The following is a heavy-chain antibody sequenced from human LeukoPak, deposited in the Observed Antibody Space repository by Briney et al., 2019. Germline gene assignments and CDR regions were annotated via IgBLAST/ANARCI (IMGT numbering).Heavy chain of an antibody. D-gene: IGHD3-22*01. J-gene: IGHJ4*02. CDR2: LKSKTDGGTT. CDR1: GFIFSNAW. V-gene: IGHV3-15*01. CDR3: TTDYYDSSGYAIDY. Sequence: GVSLRLSCAASGFIFSNAWMSWVRQAPGKGLEWVGRLKSKTDGGTTDYAAPVKGRFTISRDDSKNTLYLQMNSLKAEDTAVYYCTTDYYDSSGYAIDYWGQGTLVTVSS.